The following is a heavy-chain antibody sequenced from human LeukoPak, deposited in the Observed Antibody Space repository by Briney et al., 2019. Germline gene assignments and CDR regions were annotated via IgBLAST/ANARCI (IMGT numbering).Heavy chain of an antibody. D-gene: IGHD3-10*01. V-gene: IGHV3-23*01. CDR2: ISGSGGST. CDR3: AKLPMVRGVITYFDY. CDR1: GFTFSSYA. Sequence: GGSLRLSCAASGFTFSSYAMSWVRQPPGKGLEWVSAISGSGGSTYYADSVKGRFTISRDNSKNTLYLQMNSLRAEDTAVYCCAKLPMVRGVITYFDYWGQGTLVTVSS. J-gene: IGHJ4*02.